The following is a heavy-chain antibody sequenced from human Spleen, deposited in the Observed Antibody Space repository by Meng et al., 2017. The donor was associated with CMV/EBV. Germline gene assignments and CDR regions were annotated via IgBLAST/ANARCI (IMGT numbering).Heavy chain of an antibody. CDR2: ISSSGSTI. Sequence: GESLKISCAASGFTFSSYEMNWVRQAPGKGLEWVSYISSSGSTIYYADSVKGRFTISRDNAKNSLYLQMNSLRAEDTAVYYCARAPPVYCSSTSCRTPYYYYGIDVWGQGTTVTVSS. J-gene: IGHJ6*02. V-gene: IGHV3-48*03. D-gene: IGHD2-2*01. CDR1: GFTFSSYE. CDR3: ARAPPVYCSSTSCRTPYYYYGIDV.